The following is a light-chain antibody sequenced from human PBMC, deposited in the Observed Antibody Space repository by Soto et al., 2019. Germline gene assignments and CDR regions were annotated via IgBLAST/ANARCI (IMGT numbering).Light chain of an antibody. CDR1: SSDVGGYNY. J-gene: IGLJ2*01. CDR3: SSYTSSSTRIV. V-gene: IGLV2-14*01. CDR2: DVS. Sequence: QSALTQPASVSGSPGQSITISCTGTSSDVGGYNYVSWYQQHPGKAPKLMIYDVSNRPSGVSNRFSGSQSGNTASLTISGLQAEDEADYYCSSYTSSSTRIVFGGGTKLTVL.